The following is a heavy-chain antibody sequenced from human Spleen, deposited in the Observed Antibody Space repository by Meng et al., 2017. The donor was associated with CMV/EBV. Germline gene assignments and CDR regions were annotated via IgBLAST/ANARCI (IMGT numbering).Heavy chain of an antibody. V-gene: IGHV3-48*03. CDR1: GFTLSRYE. Sequence: GGSLRLSCVASGFTLSRYEMNWVRQAPGKGLEWVSYISTSGSTIYYADTVKGRFTLSRDNAKNSLYLQMNSLRAEDTAVYYCARVLRLGGGMDVWGQGTTVTVSS. D-gene: IGHD3-16*01. CDR3: ARVLRLGGGMDV. CDR2: ISTSGSTI. J-gene: IGHJ6*02.